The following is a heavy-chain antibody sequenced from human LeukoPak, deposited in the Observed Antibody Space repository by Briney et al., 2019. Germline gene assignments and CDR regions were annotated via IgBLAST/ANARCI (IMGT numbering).Heavy chain of an antibody. J-gene: IGHJ4*02. CDR2: ISDSGSLT. Sequence: GGSLRLSCAASGFAFSNLAMGWVRQAPGQGLEWVSVISDSGSLTYYADSVKGRFTISRDNSKNTLFLQMNSLRAEDTAVYYCAKDARRTNGWYFFDYWGQGTLVTVSS. CDR1: GFAFSNLA. V-gene: IGHV3-23*01. D-gene: IGHD6-19*01. CDR3: AKDARRTNGWYFFDY.